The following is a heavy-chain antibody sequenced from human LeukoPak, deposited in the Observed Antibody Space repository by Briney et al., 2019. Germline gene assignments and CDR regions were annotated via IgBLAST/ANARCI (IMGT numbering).Heavy chain of an antibody. CDR3: ARDLSQWTIFGVVRGDWFDP. J-gene: IGHJ5*02. V-gene: IGHV1-69*05. D-gene: IGHD3-3*01. Sequence: AASVKVSCKASGGTFSSYAISWVRQAPGQGLEWMGGIIPIFGTANYAQKFQGRVTITTDESTSTAYMELSSLRSEDTAVYYCARDLSQWTIFGVVRGDWFDPWGQGTLVTVSS. CDR1: GGTFSSYA. CDR2: IIPIFGTA.